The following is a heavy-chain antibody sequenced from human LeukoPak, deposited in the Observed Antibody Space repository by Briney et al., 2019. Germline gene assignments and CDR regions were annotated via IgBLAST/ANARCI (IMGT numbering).Heavy chain of an antibody. Sequence: SETLSLTCAVYGGSFSGYYWSWIRQPPGKGLEWLGEINHSGSTNYNPSLKSRVTISVDTSKNQFSLKLSSVTAADTAVYYCARGYYDFWSGYYGYFDYWGQGTLVTVSS. CDR2: INHSGST. CDR1: GGSFSGYY. V-gene: IGHV4-34*01. D-gene: IGHD3-3*01. J-gene: IGHJ4*02. CDR3: ARGYYDFWSGYYGYFDY.